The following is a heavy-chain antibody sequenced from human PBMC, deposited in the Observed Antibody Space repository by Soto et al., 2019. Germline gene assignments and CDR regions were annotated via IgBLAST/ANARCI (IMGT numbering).Heavy chain of an antibody. J-gene: IGHJ5*02. Sequence: VSVKVSCKASGYTFTSYAMHWVRQAPGQRLEWMGWINAGNGNTKYSQKFQGRVTITRDTSASTAYMELSSLRSEDTAVYYCARSPSNVLRFLEWLPKPPFDPWGQGTLVTVSS. CDR3: ARSPSNVLRFLEWLPKPPFDP. CDR2: INAGNGNT. D-gene: IGHD3-3*01. CDR1: GYTFTSYA. V-gene: IGHV1-3*01.